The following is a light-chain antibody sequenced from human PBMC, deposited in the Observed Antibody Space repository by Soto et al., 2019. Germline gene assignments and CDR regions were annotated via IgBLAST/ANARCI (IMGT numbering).Light chain of an antibody. V-gene: IGKV1-5*01. CDR3: QQYNSYSLT. CDR1: QSISSR. Sequence: DIQMTQSPSTLSASVGDRVTITCRASQSISSRLAWYQQKPGKAPKRLIYDASNLESGVPSRFSGSGSGTEFTLTIRSLQPDDFATYCCQQYNSYSLTFGGGTKVDIK. J-gene: IGKJ4*01. CDR2: DAS.